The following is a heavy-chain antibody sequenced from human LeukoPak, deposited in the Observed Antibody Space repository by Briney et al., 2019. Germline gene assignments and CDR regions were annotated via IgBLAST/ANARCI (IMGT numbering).Heavy chain of an antibody. CDR1: GLTFINYA. V-gene: IGHV3-30-3*01. J-gene: IGHJ4*02. D-gene: IGHD1-26*01. CDR2: ISYDGSNK. CDR3: ARGRQWELPPF. Sequence: GGSLRLSCAASGLTFINYAMTWVRQAPGKGLEWVAVISYDGSNKYYADSVKGRFTISRDNSKNTLYLQMNSLRAEDTAVYYCARGRQWELPPFWGQGTLVTVSS.